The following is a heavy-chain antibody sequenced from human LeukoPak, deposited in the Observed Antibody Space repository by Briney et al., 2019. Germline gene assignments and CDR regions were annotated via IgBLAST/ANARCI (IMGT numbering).Heavy chain of an antibody. V-gene: IGHV3-23*01. D-gene: IGHD3-22*01. CDR2: ISGSGYT. Sequence: GGSLRLSCAGSGFTFSSYAMSWVRQAPGKGLEWVSAISGSGYTYYADSVKGRFTISRDNFKNTLYLQMSSLRAEDTAVYYCAKEYDSSGYYYGLGLDYWGQGTLVTVSS. J-gene: IGHJ4*02. CDR3: AKEYDSSGYYYGLGLDY. CDR1: GFTFSSYA.